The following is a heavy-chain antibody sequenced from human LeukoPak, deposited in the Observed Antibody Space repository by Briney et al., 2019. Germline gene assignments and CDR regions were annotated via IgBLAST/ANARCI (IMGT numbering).Heavy chain of an antibody. V-gene: IGHV4-39*01. CDR3: ARHRAAQLSKFEF. D-gene: IGHD1-1*01. CDR1: GGSIGTSTSYY. CDR2: IYHNGDK. Sequence: SETLSLTCNVSGGSIGTSTSYYWRWIPPPPGKGLDWIGSIYHNGDKSYTPSLTGRLTISVDTSKNEFSLSLRSVTAADTAVYYCARHRAAQLSKFEFWGQGTLVTVSS. J-gene: IGHJ4*02.